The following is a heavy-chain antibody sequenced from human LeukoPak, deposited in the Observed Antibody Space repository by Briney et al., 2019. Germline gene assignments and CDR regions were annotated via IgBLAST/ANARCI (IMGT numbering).Heavy chain of an antibody. CDR2: ISYDGSLK. CDR1: GFTFSNFG. Sequence: GGFLRLSCAASGFTFSNFGMHWVRQAPGKGLEWVAVISYDGSLKHYLDSVKGRFTISRDNSKSTLYLQMDSLRVEDTAVYYCAKKYSYGSGAGDALDIWGHGTLVTVSS. D-gene: IGHD3-10*01. J-gene: IGHJ3*02. CDR3: AKKYSYGSGAGDALDI. V-gene: IGHV3-30*18.